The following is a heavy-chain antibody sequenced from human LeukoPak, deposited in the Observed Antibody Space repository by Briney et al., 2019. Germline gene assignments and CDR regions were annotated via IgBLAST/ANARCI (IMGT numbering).Heavy chain of an antibody. D-gene: IGHD6-19*01. J-gene: IGHJ4*02. CDR2: IHWNIDIT. Sequence: GGSLRLSCAASGFNFRDHAMSWFRHAPGKGPEWVSTIHWNIDITTYADSVKGRFTISRDNAKSSLYLRMSSLRAEDTAFYYCARDRVAMAGKAYFDYWGQGTLVTVSP. V-gene: IGHV3-20*04. CDR3: ARDRVAMAGKAYFDY. CDR1: GFNFRDHA.